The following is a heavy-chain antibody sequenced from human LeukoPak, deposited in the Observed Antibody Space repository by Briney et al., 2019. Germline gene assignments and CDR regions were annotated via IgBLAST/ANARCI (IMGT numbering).Heavy chain of an antibody. V-gene: IGHV1-24*01. J-gene: IGHJ4*02. D-gene: IGHD3-10*01. CDR3: ARTEKYYYGSGSSDY. Sequence: ASVKVSCKVSGYTLTELSMHWVRQAPGKGLERMGGFDPEDGETFYAQKFQGRVTMTEDTSTDTAYMELSSLRSEDTAVYYCARTEKYYYGSGSSDYWGQGTLVTVSS. CDR1: GYTLTELS. CDR2: FDPEDGET.